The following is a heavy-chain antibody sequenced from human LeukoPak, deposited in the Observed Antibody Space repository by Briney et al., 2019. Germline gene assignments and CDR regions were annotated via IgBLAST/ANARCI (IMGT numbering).Heavy chain of an antibody. CDR1: GLTFSSYS. CDR3: ARERKGVVVPAANNWFDP. CDR2: ISSSSSYI. Sequence: GGSLRLSCAASGLTFSSYSMNWVRQAPGKGLEWVSSISSSSSYIYYADSVKGRFTISRDNAKNSLYLQMNSLRAEDTAVYYCARERKGVVVPAANNWFDPWGQGTLVTVSS. J-gene: IGHJ5*02. V-gene: IGHV3-21*01. D-gene: IGHD2-2*01.